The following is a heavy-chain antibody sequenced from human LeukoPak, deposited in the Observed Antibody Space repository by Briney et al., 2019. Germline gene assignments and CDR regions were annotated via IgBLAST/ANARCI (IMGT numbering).Heavy chain of an antibody. CDR3: ASIEMATPHFDH. D-gene: IGHD5-24*01. Sequence: ASVKVSCKASGYTFTGYYMHWVRQAPGQGLEWMGWINPNSGGTDYAQKFQGRVTLTRDTSISTAYMELSRLRSDDTAMYYCASIEMATPHFDHWGQGTLVTVSS. CDR1: GYTFTGYY. CDR2: INPNSGGT. V-gene: IGHV1-2*02. J-gene: IGHJ4*02.